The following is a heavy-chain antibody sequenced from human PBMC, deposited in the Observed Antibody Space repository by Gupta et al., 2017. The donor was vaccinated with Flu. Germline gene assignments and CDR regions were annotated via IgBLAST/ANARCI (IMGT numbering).Heavy chain of an antibody. CDR2: ISGTSSDI. Sequence: EVQLVESGGDLVQPGGSLRLSCVGSGFTFSSYTMTWVRQAPGKGLEWVASISGTSSDINYGDSVKGRFTISRDNAKNSLYLQMNNLRVEDTAVYYCTSPPIFNYDSSGYYFDYWGQGTVVTASS. D-gene: IGHD3-22*01. J-gene: IGHJ4*02. V-gene: IGHV3-48*04. CDR3: TSPPIFNYDSSGYYFDY. CDR1: GFTFSSYT.